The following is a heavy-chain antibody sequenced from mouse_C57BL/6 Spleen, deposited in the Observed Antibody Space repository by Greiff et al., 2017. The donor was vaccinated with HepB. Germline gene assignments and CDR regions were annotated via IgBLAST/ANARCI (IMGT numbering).Heavy chain of an antibody. Sequence: VQLQQSGPELVKPGASVKISCKASGYTFTDYYMNWVKQSHGKSLEWIGDINPNNGGTSYNQKFKGKATLTVDKSSSTAYMELRSLTSEDSAVYYCAREVGPWGQGTTLTVSS. V-gene: IGHV1-26*01. CDR1: GYTFTDYY. D-gene: IGHD1-1*01. CDR3: AREVGP. J-gene: IGHJ2*01. CDR2: INPNNGGT.